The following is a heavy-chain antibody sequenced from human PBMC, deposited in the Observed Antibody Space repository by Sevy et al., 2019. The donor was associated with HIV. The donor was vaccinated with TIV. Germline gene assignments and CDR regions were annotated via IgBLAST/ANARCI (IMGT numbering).Heavy chain of an antibody. D-gene: IGHD4-17*01. J-gene: IGHJ4*02. CDR2: ISYDGSNK. Sequence: GGSLRLSCAASGFTFSSYAMHWVRQAPGKGLEWVAVISYDGSNKYYADSVKGRFTISRDNPKNTLYLQMNSLRAEDTAVYYCARDLGSNDYGDYEDYWGQGTLVTVSS. CDR3: ARDLGSNDYGDYEDY. CDR1: GFTFSSYA. V-gene: IGHV3-30-3*01.